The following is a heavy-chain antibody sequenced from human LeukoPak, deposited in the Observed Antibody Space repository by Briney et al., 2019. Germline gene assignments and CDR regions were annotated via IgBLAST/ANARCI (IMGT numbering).Heavy chain of an antibody. CDR3: ARRTNYGGNSWYFDY. Sequence: SETLSLTCTVSGYSISSGYYWGWIRPPPGKGLEWIGSISHSGSTYYNPSLKSRVTISVDTSKNQFSLKLSSVTAADTAVYYCARRTNYGGNSWYFDYWGQGTLVTVSS. J-gene: IGHJ4*02. D-gene: IGHD4-23*01. CDR1: GYSISSGYY. V-gene: IGHV4-38-2*02. CDR2: ISHSGST.